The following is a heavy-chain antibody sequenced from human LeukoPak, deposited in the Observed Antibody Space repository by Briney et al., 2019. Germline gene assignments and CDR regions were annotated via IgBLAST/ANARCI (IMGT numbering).Heavy chain of an antibody. J-gene: IGHJ4*02. CDR2: IAYDGSRA. Sequence: PGGSLRLSCAGSGFTFGGYGMHWFRQTPGKGLEWVAVIAYDGSRAFYADSVKGRFTISRDNSKNTMSVQMDDLGAEDTAVYYFTRYNNDHFDYWGQGTLVTVSS. CDR1: GFTFGGYG. CDR3: TRYNNDHFDY. D-gene: IGHD1-14*01. V-gene: IGHV3-33*01.